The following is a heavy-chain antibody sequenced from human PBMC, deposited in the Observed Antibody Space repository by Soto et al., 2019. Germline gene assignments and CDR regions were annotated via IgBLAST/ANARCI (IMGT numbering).Heavy chain of an antibody. V-gene: IGHV1-46*01. CDR3: ARDRAGGYADPFDI. D-gene: IGHD1-1*01. Sequence: QVQLVQSGAEVKKPGASVKVSCKASGYTFTSYYMHWVRQAPGQGLEWMGIINPSCGSTSYAQKFEGRVTMTRDTSTITVYMELSSLRSEDTAVYYCARDRAGGYADPFDIWGQGTMVTVSS. J-gene: IGHJ3*02. CDR1: GYTFTSYY. CDR2: INPSCGST.